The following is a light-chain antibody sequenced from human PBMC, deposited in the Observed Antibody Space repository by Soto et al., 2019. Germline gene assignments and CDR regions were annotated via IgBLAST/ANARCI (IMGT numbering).Light chain of an antibody. V-gene: IGKV3-11*01. Sequence: ILLTQAPGTLSLSPGERATLSCRASQSVTTYLAWYQQKPGQAPRLLIYDASNRATGIPARFSGSGSGTDFTLTISSLQPEDFSVYFCQQRSNWPLITFGKGTRLEIK. J-gene: IGKJ5*01. CDR3: QQRSNWPLIT. CDR1: QSVTTY. CDR2: DAS.